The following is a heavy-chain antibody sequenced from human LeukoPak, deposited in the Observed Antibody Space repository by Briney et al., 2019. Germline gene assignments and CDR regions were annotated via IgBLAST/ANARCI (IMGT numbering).Heavy chain of an antibody. CDR1: GFTFSSYS. Sequence: GGSLRLSCAASGFTFSSYSMNWVRQAPGKGLEWVSSISSSSSYIYYADSVKGRFTIPRDNAKNSLYLQMNSLRAEDTAVYYCARDLKGRQWLVRPRSPWFDPWGQGTLVTVSS. D-gene: IGHD6-19*01. CDR2: ISSSSSYI. CDR3: ARDLKGRQWLVRPRSPWFDP. V-gene: IGHV3-21*01. J-gene: IGHJ5*02.